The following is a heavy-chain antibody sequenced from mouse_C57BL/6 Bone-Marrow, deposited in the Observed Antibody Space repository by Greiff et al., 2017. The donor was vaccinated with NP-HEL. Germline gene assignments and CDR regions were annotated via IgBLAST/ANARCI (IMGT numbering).Heavy chain of an antibody. V-gene: IGHV1-58*01. CDR1: GYTFTSYG. Sequence: EVQLQQSGAELVRPGSSVKLSCKTSGYTFTSYGINWVKQRPGQGLEWIGNIYLGNGYTEYNEKFKGKATLTSDTSSSTAYMQLSSLTSEDSAIYFCARSILRYYFDYWGQGTTLTVSS. J-gene: IGHJ2*01. CDR2: IYLGNGYT. D-gene: IGHD1-2*01. CDR3: ARSILRYYFDY.